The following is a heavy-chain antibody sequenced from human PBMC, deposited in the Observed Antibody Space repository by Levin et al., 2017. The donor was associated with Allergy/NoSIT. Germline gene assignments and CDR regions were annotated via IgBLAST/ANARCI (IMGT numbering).Heavy chain of an antibody. CDR2: ISSSSSYI. Sequence: NAGGSLRLSCAASGFTFSSYSMNWVRQAPGKGLEWVSSISSSSSYIYYADSVKGRFTISRDNAKNSLYLRMNSLRAEDTAVYYCARDCRSTSCYADFDYWGQGTLVTVSS. V-gene: IGHV3-21*01. J-gene: IGHJ4*02. D-gene: IGHD2-2*01. CDR3: ARDCRSTSCYADFDY. CDR1: GFTFSSYS.